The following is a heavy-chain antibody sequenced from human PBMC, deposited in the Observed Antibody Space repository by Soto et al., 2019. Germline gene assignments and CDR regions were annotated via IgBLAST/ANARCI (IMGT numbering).Heavy chain of an antibody. CDR2: INAGNGNT. V-gene: IGHV1-3*01. CDR1: GYTFTSYA. Sequence: ASVKVSCKASGYTFTSYAMHWVRQAPGQRLEWMGWINAGNGNTKYSQKFQGRVTITRDTSASTAYMELSGLRSEDTAVYYGARGSGYYYWDDYWGQGTLVTVSS. CDR3: ARGSGYYYWDDY. J-gene: IGHJ4*02. D-gene: IGHD3-22*01.